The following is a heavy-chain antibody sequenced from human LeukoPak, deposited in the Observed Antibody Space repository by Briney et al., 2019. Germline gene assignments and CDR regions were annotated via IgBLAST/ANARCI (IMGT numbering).Heavy chain of an antibody. J-gene: IGHJ5*02. CDR3: AKDLMRDRWFGES. D-gene: IGHD3-10*01. Sequence: GGSLRLSCVASGFTFSYYGMHWVRQAPGKGLEWVGFVRFDGTEKFYAASVKGRFSISRDNYKNMLYLEMHSLRLEDTAVYYCAKDLMRDRWFGESWGQGTLVTVAS. CDR2: VRFDGTEK. CDR1: GFTFSYYG. V-gene: IGHV3-30*02.